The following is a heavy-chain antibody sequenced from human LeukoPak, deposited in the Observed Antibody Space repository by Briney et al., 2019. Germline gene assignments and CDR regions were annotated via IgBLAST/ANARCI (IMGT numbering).Heavy chain of an antibody. Sequence: GGSLRLSCAASGLTFSSYAMSWVRQAPGKGLEWVSAISGSGGSTYYADSVKGRFTISRDNSKNTLYLQMNSLRAEDTAVYYCAKGLGTTVTTGYFDYWGQGTLVTVSS. D-gene: IGHD4-17*01. CDR2: ISGSGGST. CDR3: AKGLGTTVTTGYFDY. V-gene: IGHV3-23*01. J-gene: IGHJ4*02. CDR1: GLTFSSYA.